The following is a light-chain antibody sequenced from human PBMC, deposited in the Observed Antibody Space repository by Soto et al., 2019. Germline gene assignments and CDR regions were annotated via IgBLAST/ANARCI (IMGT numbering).Light chain of an antibody. J-gene: IGKJ1*01. V-gene: IGKV3-15*01. CDR3: LQYKNWPRT. CDR1: ESVSSN. CDR2: GAS. Sequence: ETVMTQSPATLSVSPGERATLSCRASESVSSNLVWYQQKPGQAPRLLIYGASTRVTGIPARFSGSGSGTELTLTISSLQSEDFAVYYCLQYKNWPRTFGQGTKVEIK.